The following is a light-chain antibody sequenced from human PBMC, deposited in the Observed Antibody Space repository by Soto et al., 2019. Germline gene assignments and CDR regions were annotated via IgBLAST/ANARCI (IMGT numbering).Light chain of an antibody. CDR2: EVT. Sequence: QSVLTQPASVSGSPGQSITISCTGTSNDVGGSNYVSWYQQYPGKVPKLIISEVTDRPAGVSDRFSGSKSGNTASLTISGLQAEDEADYYCSSHTNSSPFVFGTGTKLTVL. J-gene: IGLJ1*01. V-gene: IGLV2-14*01. CDR1: SNDVGGSNY. CDR3: SSHTNSSPFV.